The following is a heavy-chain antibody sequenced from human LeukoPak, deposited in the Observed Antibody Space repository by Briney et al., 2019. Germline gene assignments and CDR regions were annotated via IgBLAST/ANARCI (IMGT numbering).Heavy chain of an antibody. Sequence: GESLKISCKGSGYSFTNYWIAWVRQMPGRGLEGMGIIYPGDSNTRYSPSFQGQVTISADKSINTAYLQWRSLEASDTAMYYCAIRTNSYNHLVDYWGQGTLVTVSS. CDR3: AIRTNSYNHLVDY. J-gene: IGHJ4*02. V-gene: IGHV5-51*01. CDR1: GYSFTNYW. CDR2: IYPGDSNT. D-gene: IGHD3-10*01.